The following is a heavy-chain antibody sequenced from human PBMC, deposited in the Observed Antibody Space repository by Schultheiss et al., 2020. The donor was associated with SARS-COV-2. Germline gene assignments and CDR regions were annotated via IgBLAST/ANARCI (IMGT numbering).Heavy chain of an antibody. J-gene: IGHJ6*02. D-gene: IGHD1-7*01. V-gene: IGHV4-34*01. CDR1: GGSISNYY. CDR3: ARVGNLDYYYGMDV. CDR2: INHSGST. Sequence: SETLSLTCTVSGGSISNYYWTWIRQPPGKGLEWIGEINHSGSTNYNPSLKSRVTISVDTSKNQFSLKLSSVTAADTAVYYCARVGNLDYYYGMDVWGQGTTVTVSS.